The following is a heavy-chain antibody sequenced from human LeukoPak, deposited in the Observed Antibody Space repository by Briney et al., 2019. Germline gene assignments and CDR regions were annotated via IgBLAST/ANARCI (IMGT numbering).Heavy chain of an antibody. V-gene: IGHV3-66*01. CDR1: GFTVSSNY. J-gene: IGHJ3*02. CDR2: IYSGGST. D-gene: IGHD1-1*01. Sequence: GGSLRLSCAASGFTVSSNYMSWVRQAPGKGLEWVSVIYSGGSTYYADSVKGRFTISRGNSKNTLYLQMNSLRAEDTAVYYCASPNWNDAFDIWGQGTMVTVSS. CDR3: ASPNWNDAFDI.